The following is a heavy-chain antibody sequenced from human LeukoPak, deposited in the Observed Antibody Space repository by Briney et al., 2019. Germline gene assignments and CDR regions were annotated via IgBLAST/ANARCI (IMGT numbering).Heavy chain of an antibody. CDR1: GGSFSGYY. J-gene: IGHJ4*02. CDR3: AVGGYDSSGPPDY. CDR2: INHSGST. D-gene: IGHD3-22*01. Sequence: SETLSLTCAVYGGSFSGYYWSWIRQPPGKGLEWIGEINHSGSTNYNPSLKSRVTISVDTSKNQFSLKLSSVTAADTAVYYCAVGGYDSSGPPDYWGQGTLVTVSP. V-gene: IGHV4-34*01.